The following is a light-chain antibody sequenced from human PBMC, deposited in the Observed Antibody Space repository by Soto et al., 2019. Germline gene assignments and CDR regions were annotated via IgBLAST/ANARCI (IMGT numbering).Light chain of an antibody. Sequence: DTQMTQSPSSLSASVGDRVTITYQASQDISNYLNWYQQKPGKAPQLLIYDASNLETGVTSRFSGSGSGTDFTFTISSLQPEDIATYYCQHYDNLLVTFGPGTKVDIK. V-gene: IGKV1-33*01. CDR2: DAS. J-gene: IGKJ3*01. CDR3: QHYDNLLVT. CDR1: QDISNY.